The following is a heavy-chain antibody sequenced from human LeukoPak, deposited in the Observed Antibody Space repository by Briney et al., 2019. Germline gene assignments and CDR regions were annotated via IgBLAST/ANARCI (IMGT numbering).Heavy chain of an antibody. D-gene: IGHD5-24*01. CDR3: ARAEMATAY. CDR2: INPSGGST. J-gene: IGHJ4*02. V-gene: IGHV1-46*01. CDR1: GYTFTGYY. Sequence: GASVKVSCKASGYTFTGYYIHWVRQAAGQGLEWMGIINPSGGSTTYAQKFQGRVTMTRDTSTSTVYMELSSLRSEDTAVYYCARAEMATAYWGQGTLVTVSS.